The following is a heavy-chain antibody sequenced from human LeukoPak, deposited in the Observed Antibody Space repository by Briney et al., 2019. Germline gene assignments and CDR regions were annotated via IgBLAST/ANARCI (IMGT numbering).Heavy chain of an antibody. J-gene: IGHJ4*02. Sequence: EGSLRLSCAVSGFTFSSYAMSWVRQAPGKGLEWVSGISGSGGSTYYADSVKGRFTISRDNSKNTLYPQMNSLRAEDTAVYYCAKGDFYGSGSYYNYLCYFDYWGQGILVTVSS. D-gene: IGHD3-10*01. V-gene: IGHV3-23*01. CDR1: GFTFSSYA. CDR3: AKGDFYGSGSYYNYLCYFDY. CDR2: ISGSGGST.